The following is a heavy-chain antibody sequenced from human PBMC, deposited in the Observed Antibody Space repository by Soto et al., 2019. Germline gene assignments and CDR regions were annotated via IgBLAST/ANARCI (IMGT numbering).Heavy chain of an antibody. CDR2: ISGSGDTK. Sequence: XESLLLSCTSSGFTFSSCSMNWVRQAPGKGLEWVSFISGSGDTKYYADSVKGRFTIPRDNAKNSLYLQMSSLRDEETAVYYCAKYCSSDVCFDYWGQGTLVTVSS. J-gene: IGHJ4*02. V-gene: IGHV3-48*02. CDR1: GFTFSSCS. CDR3: AKYCSSDVCFDY. D-gene: IGHD2-8*01.